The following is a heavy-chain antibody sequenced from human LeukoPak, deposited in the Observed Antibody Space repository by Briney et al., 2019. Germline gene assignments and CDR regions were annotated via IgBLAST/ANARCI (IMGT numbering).Heavy chain of an antibody. J-gene: IGHJ1*01. CDR2: IWYDGSNK. CDR3: ARDPQIGAEYFQH. CDR1: GFTFGSYG. D-gene: IGHD3-22*01. V-gene: IGHV3-33*01. Sequence: GGSLRLSCAASGFTFGSYGMHWVRQAPGKGLEWVAVIWYDGSNKYYADSVKGRFTISRDNSKNTLYLQMNSLRAEDTAVYYCARDPQIGAEYFQHWGQGTLVTVSS.